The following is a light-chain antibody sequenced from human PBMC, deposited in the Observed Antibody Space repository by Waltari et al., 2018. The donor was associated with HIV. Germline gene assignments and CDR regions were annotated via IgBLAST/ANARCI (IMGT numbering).Light chain of an antibody. CDR2: GAS. V-gene: IGKV1-33*01. CDR1: QDIINY. J-gene: IGKJ3*01. Sequence: DIQMTQSPSSLSASVGDRVTITCQASQDIINYLNWYQQKPGKAPKLLIYGASNLETGVPSRFSGSGSGTDFTFTISSLQPEDIATYYCHQYATLFTFGPGTKVNIK. CDR3: HQYATLFT.